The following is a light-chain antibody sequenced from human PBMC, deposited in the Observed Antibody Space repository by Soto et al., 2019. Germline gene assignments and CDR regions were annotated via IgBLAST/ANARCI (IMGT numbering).Light chain of an antibody. CDR1: QNINTW. J-gene: IGKJ1*01. CDR2: KAS. V-gene: IGKV1-5*03. CDR3: QQYALYPPT. Sequence: DIQMTQSPSTLSASVGDRVTITCRASQNINTWLAWYQQKRGNAPKLLIYKASSLESGVPSRFSGSGSGTEFTLTISSLQPDDIATYYCQQYALYPPTFGQGTNVAIK.